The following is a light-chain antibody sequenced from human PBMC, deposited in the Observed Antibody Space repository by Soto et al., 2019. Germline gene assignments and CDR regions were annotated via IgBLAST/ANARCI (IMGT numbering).Light chain of an antibody. CDR3: QQCSDWPLFT. V-gene: IGKV3-15*01. Sequence: DIVMTQSPATLSVSPGERVTLSCRASQSVSSYLAWYQHKPGQPPRLLIYGASTRATNIPARFSGSGSGTDFTLTISNLQPEDFAVYFCQQCSDWPLFTFGQGTRLEIK. J-gene: IGKJ5*01. CDR1: QSVSSY. CDR2: GAS.